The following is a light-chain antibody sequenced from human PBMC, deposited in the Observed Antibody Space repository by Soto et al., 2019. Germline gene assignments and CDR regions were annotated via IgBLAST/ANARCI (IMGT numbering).Light chain of an antibody. V-gene: IGKV1-12*01. Sequence: IEMTQTPSSVSASVGDRVTITCRASQDIRRRLAWYQHKPGKAPNLLIYSATTLQSGVPYRFSGSGSGTYFTLTISSLQPEDFATYYCQQANILPPVFGGGTRVEI. CDR2: SAT. CDR3: QQANILPPV. J-gene: IGKJ4*01. CDR1: QDIRRR.